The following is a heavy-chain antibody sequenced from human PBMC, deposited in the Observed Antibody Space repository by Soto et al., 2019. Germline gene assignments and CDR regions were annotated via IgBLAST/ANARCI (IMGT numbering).Heavy chain of an antibody. CDR1: GGSISSYY. Sequence: SETLSLTCTVSGGSISSYYWSWIRQPPGKGLEWIGYIYYSGSTNYNPSLKSRVTISVDTSKNQFSLKLSSVTAADTAVYYCARGEYNWNAGDYYYYYMDVWGKGTTVTVSS. CDR3: ARGEYNWNAGDYYYYYMDV. D-gene: IGHD1-20*01. CDR2: IYYSGST. V-gene: IGHV4-59*01. J-gene: IGHJ6*03.